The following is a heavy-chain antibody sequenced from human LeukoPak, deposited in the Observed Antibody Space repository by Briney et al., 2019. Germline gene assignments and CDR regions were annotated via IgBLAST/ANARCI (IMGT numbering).Heavy chain of an antibody. D-gene: IGHD3-10*01. V-gene: IGHV3-30-3*01. CDR3: AKDQAYASGSYYDY. CDR2: ISYDGSNK. J-gene: IGHJ4*02. Sequence: GGSLRLSCAASGFTFSSYAMHWVRQAPGKGLEWVAVISYDGSNKYYADSVKGRFTISRDNSKDTLYLQMNSLRAEDTAIYYCAKDQAYASGSYYDYWGQGTLVTVSS. CDR1: GFTFSSYA.